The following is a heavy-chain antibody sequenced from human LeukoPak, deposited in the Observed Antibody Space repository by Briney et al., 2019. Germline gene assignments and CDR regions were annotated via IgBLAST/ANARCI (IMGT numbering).Heavy chain of an antibody. Sequence: PVKVSCKASGGTFSSYAISWVRQAPGQGLEWMGGIIPIFGTPNYAQKFQGRVTITADESTSTAYMELSSLRSEDTAVYYCAREGYDYVWGSYRRNWFDPWGQGTLVTVSS. CDR1: GGTFSSYA. V-gene: IGHV1-69*13. CDR2: IIPIFGTP. CDR3: AREGYDYVWGSYRRNWFDP. J-gene: IGHJ5*02. D-gene: IGHD3-16*02.